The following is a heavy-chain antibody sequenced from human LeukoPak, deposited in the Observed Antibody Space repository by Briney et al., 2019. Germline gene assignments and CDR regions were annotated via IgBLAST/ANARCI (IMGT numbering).Heavy chain of an antibody. CDR2: IYYSGST. CDR3: ARGRSDYVFDY. Sequence: SETLSLTCTVSGGSISSGDYYWSWIRQPPGKGLGWIGYIYYSGSTYYNPSLKSRVTISVDTSKNQFSLKLSSVTAADTAVYYCARGRSDYVFDYWGQGTLVTVSS. D-gene: IGHD4-17*01. V-gene: IGHV4-30-4*01. CDR1: GGSISSGDYY. J-gene: IGHJ4*02.